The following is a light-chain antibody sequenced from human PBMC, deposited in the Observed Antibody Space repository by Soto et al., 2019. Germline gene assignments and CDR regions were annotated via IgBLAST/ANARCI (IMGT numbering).Light chain of an antibody. CDR3: QQSYNTPIP. V-gene: IGKV1-39*01. CDR1: QTISKY. J-gene: IGKJ5*01. Sequence: DMQMTEAPSSMSASLFDRVTITCRPSQTISKYLHWSQQKSGRAPELLVYAASNLQSGVPSRFTGSGSGTHFTLTISGLEPADFATYFCQQSYNTPIPFGQGTRLEIK. CDR2: AAS.